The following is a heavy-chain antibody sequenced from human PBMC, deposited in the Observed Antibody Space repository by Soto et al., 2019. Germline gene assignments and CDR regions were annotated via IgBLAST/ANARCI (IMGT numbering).Heavy chain of an antibody. V-gene: IGHV5-51*01. CDR3: ARRGRALADDWFDP. CDR2: IYPGDSDT. CDR1: GYSFTSYW. D-gene: IGHD1-1*01. Sequence: GESLKISCKGYGYSFTSYWIGWMRQMHGKGLEWMGIIYPGDSDTRYSPSFQGQVTISADKSISTAYLQWSSLKASDTAIYYCARRGRALADDWFDPWGQGTLVTVSS. J-gene: IGHJ5*02.